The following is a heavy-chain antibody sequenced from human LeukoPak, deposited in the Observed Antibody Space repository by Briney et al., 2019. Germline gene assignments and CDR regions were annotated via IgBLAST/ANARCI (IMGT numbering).Heavy chain of an antibody. J-gene: IGHJ4*02. D-gene: IGHD5-18*01. V-gene: IGHV3-21*01. CDR3: ARDPRGGYSYGYYFDY. Sequence: GGSLRLSCAASGFTFSSYSMNWVRQAPGKGLEWVSSISSSSSYIYYADSVKGRFTISRDNAKNSLYLQMNSLRAEDTAVYYCARDPRGGYSYGYYFDYWGQGTLVTVSS. CDR1: GFTFSSYS. CDR2: ISSSSSYI.